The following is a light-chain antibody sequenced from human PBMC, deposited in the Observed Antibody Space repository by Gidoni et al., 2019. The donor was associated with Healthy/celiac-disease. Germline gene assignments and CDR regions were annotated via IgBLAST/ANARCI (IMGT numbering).Light chain of an antibody. CDR1: QSISSY. CDR3: QQSYSTPIT. J-gene: IGKJ5*01. Sequence: QLTQSPSSLSASVGDRVTITCRASQSISSYLNWYQQKPGKAPKLLIYAASSLQSGVPSRFSGRGSGTDFTLTISSLQPEDFATYYCQQSYSTPITFGQGTRLEIK. V-gene: IGKV1-39*01. CDR2: AAS.